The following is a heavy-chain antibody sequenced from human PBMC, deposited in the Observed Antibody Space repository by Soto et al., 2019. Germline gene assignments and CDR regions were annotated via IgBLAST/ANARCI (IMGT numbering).Heavy chain of an antibody. D-gene: IGHD2-21*02. J-gene: IGHJ3*02. CDR2: ISWNSGSI. V-gene: IGHV3-9*01. CDR1: GFTFDDYA. Sequence: EVQLVESGGGLVQPGRSLRLSCAASGFTFDDYAMHWVRQAPGKGLEWVSGISWNSGSIGYADSVKGRFTISRDNAKNYLYLQMNSLRAEDTALYYCAKDIARRVVTTGGYAFDIWGQGTMVTVSS. CDR3: AKDIARRVVTTGGYAFDI.